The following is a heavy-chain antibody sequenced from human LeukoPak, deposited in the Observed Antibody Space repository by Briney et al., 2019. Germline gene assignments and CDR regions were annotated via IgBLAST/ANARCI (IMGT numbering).Heavy chain of an antibody. CDR3: ARDIAPGSSWYKGAFDI. D-gene: IGHD6-13*01. CDR2: INPKNGGS. Sequence: GASVKVSCKASGYTFTSYAMNWVRQAPGQGLEWVGWINPKNGGSNYAQKFQGRVTMTRDRSISTAYMELSRLTSDDTAVYYCARDIAPGSSWYKGAFDIWGQGTMVTVSS. J-gene: IGHJ3*02. V-gene: IGHV1-2*02. CDR1: GYTFTSYA.